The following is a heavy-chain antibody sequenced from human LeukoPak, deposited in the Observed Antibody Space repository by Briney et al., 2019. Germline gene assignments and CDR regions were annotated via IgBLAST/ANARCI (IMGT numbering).Heavy chain of an antibody. D-gene: IGHD3-22*01. J-gene: IGHJ4*02. Sequence: GGSLRLSCAASGFTVSSNYMSWVRQAPGKGLEWVSAISGSGGSTYYADSVKGRFTISRDNSKNTLYLQMNSLRAEDTAVYYCAKDRPDSSGYYYWGQGTLVTVSS. V-gene: IGHV3-23*01. CDR2: ISGSGGST. CDR3: AKDRPDSSGYYY. CDR1: GFTVSSNY.